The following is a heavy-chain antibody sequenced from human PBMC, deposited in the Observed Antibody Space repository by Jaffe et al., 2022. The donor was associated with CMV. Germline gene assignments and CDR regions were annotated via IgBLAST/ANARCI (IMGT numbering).Heavy chain of an antibody. V-gene: IGHV1-69*01. J-gene: IGHJ6*02. CDR3: ASMSSSWESDYYYYGMDV. CDR1: GGTFSSYA. D-gene: IGHD6-13*01. Sequence: QVQLVQSGAEVKKPGSSVKVSCKASGGTFSSYAISWVRQAPGQGLEWMGGIIPIFGTANYAQKFQGRVTITADESTSTAYMELSSLRSEDTAVYYCASMSSSWESDYYYYGMDVWGQGTTVTVSS. CDR2: IIPIFGTA.